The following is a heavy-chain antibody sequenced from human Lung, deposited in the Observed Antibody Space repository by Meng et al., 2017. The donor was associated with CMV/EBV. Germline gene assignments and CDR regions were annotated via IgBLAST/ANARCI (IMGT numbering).Heavy chain of an antibody. J-gene: IGHJ4*02. Sequence: ASVXVSCKTSGYTFAGHYLHWLRQAPGQGLEWMAWIHYDTGETNYAQNFHGRVTVTRDTSITTVYMELRSLRPDDTAMYYCARDDNWGPDYWGEGTLVPSPQ. CDR1: GYTFAGHY. CDR3: ARDDNWGPDY. D-gene: IGHD7-27*01. CDR2: IHYDTGET. V-gene: IGHV1-2*02.